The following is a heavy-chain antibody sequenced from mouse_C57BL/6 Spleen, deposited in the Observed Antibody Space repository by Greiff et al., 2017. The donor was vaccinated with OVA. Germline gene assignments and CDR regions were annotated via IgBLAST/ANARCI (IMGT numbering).Heavy chain of an antibody. V-gene: IGHV3-6*01. CDR3: ARGTTVVAFDY. J-gene: IGHJ2*01. CDR1: GYSITSGSY. D-gene: IGHD1-1*01. Sequence: ESGPGLVKPSQSLSLTCSVTGYSITSGSYWNWIRQFPGNKLEWMGYISYDGSNNYNPYLKNRISITLDTSKNQSFLELNSVTTEDTATYYCARGTTVVAFDYWGQGTTLTVSS. CDR2: ISYDGSN.